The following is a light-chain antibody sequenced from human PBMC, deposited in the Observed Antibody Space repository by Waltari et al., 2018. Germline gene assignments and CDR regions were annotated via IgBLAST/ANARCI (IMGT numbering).Light chain of an antibody. Sequence: IMLTQSPGTLSLSPGARATLSYRASHSISRYLAWYQQKPVQAPRLLIYGASTRATCIPDRFSGSGSGTDFSLTISGLEPEDSAVYYCQHHFRLPATFGQGTKVEIK. V-gene: IGKV3-20*01. CDR3: QHHFRLPAT. CDR1: HSISRY. J-gene: IGKJ1*01. CDR2: GAS.